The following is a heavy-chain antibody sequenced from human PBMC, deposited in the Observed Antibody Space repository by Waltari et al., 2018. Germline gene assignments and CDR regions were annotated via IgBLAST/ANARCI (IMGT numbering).Heavy chain of an antibody. CDR3: ARGDGDLDYDHYYMDV. J-gene: IGHJ6*03. Sequence: VQLQESGPGLVKPSETLSLTCTVSGGSMSNFYWSWIRQPPGKGPEWIGYISHTGNTNYNPSLKRRVIRSVDTSKKQFSLKVSSLTAAETAGYYCARGDGDLDYDHYYMDVWGKGTTVTVSS. V-gene: IGHV4-59*13. D-gene: IGHD4-17*01. CDR2: ISHTGNT. CDR1: GGSMSNFY.